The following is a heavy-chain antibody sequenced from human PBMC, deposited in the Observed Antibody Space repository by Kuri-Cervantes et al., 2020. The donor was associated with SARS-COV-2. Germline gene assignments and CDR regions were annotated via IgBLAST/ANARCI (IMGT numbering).Heavy chain of an antibody. Sequence: GESLKISCAASGFAFSDYYMSWIRQAPGKGLEWVSSISSSSSYIYYADSVKGRFTISRDNAKNSLYLQMNSLRAEDTAVYYCARAFSYYDSSGPKGLFDYWGQGTLVTVSS. J-gene: IGHJ4*02. CDR2: ISSSSSYI. V-gene: IGHV3-11*06. D-gene: IGHD3-22*01. CDR3: ARAFSYYDSSGPKGLFDY. CDR1: GFAFSDYY.